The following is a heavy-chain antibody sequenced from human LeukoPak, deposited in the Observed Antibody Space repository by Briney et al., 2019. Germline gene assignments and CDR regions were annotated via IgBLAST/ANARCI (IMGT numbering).Heavy chain of an antibody. D-gene: IGHD3-9*01. J-gene: IGHJ3*02. V-gene: IGHV3-11*01. Sequence: GGSLRLSCAASGFRFSDYYMTWIRQAPGKGLEWLSQITSGRTTKYADSVKGRFTISRDNAKKLLYLQMNSLRAEDTALYYCAREMGVLRYFDWFSDAFDIWGQGTMVTVSS. CDR2: ITSGRTT. CDR1: GFRFSDYY. CDR3: AREMGVLRYFDWFSDAFDI.